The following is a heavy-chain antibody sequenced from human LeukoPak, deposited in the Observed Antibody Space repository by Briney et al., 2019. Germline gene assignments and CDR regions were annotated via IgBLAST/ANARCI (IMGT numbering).Heavy chain of an antibody. V-gene: IGHV1-8*03. D-gene: IGHD3-22*01. CDR2: MNPNSGNS. CDR3: ARAISDSTGYYAYYFDS. Sequence: GASVKVSCKTSGYTFTRNDINWVRQATGQGLEWMGWMNPNSGNSGYAQKFQGRVTITRDNSISPAYMELNSLTSEDTAVYYCARAISDSTGYYAYYFDSWGQGTLVSVSS. CDR1: GYTFTRND. J-gene: IGHJ4*02.